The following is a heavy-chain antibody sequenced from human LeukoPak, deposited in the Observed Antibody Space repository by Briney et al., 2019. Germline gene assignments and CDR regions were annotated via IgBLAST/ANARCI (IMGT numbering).Heavy chain of an antibody. V-gene: IGHV3-30*03. CDR1: GFTFSSYG. D-gene: IGHD3-3*01. Sequence: GGSLRLSCAASGFTFSSYGMHWVRQAPGKGLEWVAVISYDGSNKYYADSVKGRFAISRDNSKNTLYLQMNSLRAEDTAVYYCASGVATDSSPSSFDYWGQGTPVTVSS. J-gene: IGHJ4*02. CDR3: ASGVATDSSPSSFDY. CDR2: ISYDGSNK.